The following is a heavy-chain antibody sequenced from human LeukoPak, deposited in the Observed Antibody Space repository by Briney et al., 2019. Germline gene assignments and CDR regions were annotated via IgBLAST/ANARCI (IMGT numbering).Heavy chain of an antibody. Sequence: GGSLRLSCAASGFTFSSYWMTWVRQAPGKGLEWVANIKPDGSEKYYVDSVRGRFTISRDNAKNSLYLQMNSLRAEDTAVYCCARAEGATMLDYWGQGTLVTVSS. CDR3: ARAEGATMLDY. CDR1: GFTFSSYW. V-gene: IGHV3-7*03. J-gene: IGHJ4*02. D-gene: IGHD5-12*01. CDR2: IKPDGSEK.